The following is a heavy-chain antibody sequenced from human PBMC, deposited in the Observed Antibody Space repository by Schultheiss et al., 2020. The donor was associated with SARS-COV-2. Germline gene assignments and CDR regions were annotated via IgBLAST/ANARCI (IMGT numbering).Heavy chain of an antibody. V-gene: IGHV3-20*04. D-gene: IGHD6-13*01. CDR2: INWNGGST. CDR3: ARDGIAAAGKGEGYGMDV. CDR1: GFTFITFA. Sequence: GGSLRLSCEASGFTFITFAMSWVRQAPGKGLEWVSGINWNGGSTGYADSVKGRFTISRDNAKNSLYLQMNSLRAEDTALYYCARDGIAAAGKGEGYGMDVWGQGTTVTVSS. J-gene: IGHJ6*02.